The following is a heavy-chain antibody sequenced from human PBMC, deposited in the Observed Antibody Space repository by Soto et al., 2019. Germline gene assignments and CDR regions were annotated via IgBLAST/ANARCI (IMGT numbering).Heavy chain of an antibody. J-gene: IGHJ4*02. V-gene: IGHV4-34*01. CDR3: ARGRWWYSYGDLYFDY. Sequence: QVQLQQWGAGLLKPSETLSLTCAVYGGSFSGYYGSWIRQPPGKRLEWIGEINHSGSTNYNPSLKTRVTISIDTPKNQCSLKPSSVTAADTAVYYCARGRWWYSYGDLYFDYWGQGTLVTVSS. CDR1: GGSFSGYY. D-gene: IGHD5-18*01. CDR2: INHSGST.